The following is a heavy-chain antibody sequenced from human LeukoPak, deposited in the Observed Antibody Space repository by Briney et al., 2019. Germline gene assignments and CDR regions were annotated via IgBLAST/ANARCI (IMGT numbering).Heavy chain of an antibody. CDR3: ARGSPSPGGYCSGGSCYTGYFDY. CDR1: GYTFTSYG. J-gene: IGHJ4*02. Sequence: ASVKVSCKASGYTFTSYGISWVRQAPGQGLEWMGWISAYNGNTNYAQKLQGRVTMTTDTSTSTAYLELRSLRSDDTAVYYCARGSPSPGGYCSGGSCYTGYFDYWGQGTLVTVSS. D-gene: IGHD2-15*01. V-gene: IGHV1-18*01. CDR2: ISAYNGNT.